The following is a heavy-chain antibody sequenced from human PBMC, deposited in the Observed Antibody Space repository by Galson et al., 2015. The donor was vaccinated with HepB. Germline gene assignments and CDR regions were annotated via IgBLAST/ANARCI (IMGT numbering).Heavy chain of an antibody. CDR2: IRAGNGNT. J-gene: IGHJ4*02. CDR1: GYMFTSNA. D-gene: IGHD4-23*01. Sequence: SVKVSCKASGYMFTSNAMHWVRQAPGQRLEWMGWIRAGNGNTRYSQKFQGRVTITRDTSASTAYMELSSLRSEDTAVYYCARSSTVVTRGLDYWGQGTLVTVSS. V-gene: IGHV1-3*01. CDR3: ARSSTVVTRGLDY.